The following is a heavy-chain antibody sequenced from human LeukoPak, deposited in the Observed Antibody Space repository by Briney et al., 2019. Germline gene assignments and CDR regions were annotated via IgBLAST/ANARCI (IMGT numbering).Heavy chain of an antibody. D-gene: IGHD1-26*01. CDR3: ARRDMSGYYFDY. J-gene: IGHJ4*02. V-gene: IGHV5-51*01. CDR2: IYPGDSDT. CDR1: GYSFTSYL. Sequence: GESLKISCNGSGYSFTSYLNGWLRPMPGKGLEGMGIIYPGDSDTRYSPSFQGQVPISADKSISTAYLQWSSLKASDTAMYYCARRDMSGYYFDYWGQGTLVTVSS.